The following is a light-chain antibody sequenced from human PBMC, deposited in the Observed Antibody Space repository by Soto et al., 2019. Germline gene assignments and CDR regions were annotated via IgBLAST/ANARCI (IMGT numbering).Light chain of an antibody. V-gene: IGKV3-20*01. J-gene: IGKJ4*01. Sequence: DIVLTQSPGTLSLSPGERATLSCRASQSVSSSYLAWYQQKPGQAPRLLIYGASIRATGIPDRFGGSGSGTDFTLTISRLEPEDFAVYYCQPYGSSPLTFGGGTKVEIK. CDR3: QPYGSSPLT. CDR2: GAS. CDR1: QSVSSSY.